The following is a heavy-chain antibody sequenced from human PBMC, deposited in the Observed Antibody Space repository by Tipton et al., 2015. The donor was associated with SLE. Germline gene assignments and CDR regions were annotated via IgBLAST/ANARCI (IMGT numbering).Heavy chain of an antibody. CDR2: IYFTGST. CDR1: GGSFSGNF. V-gene: IGHV4-34*01. Sequence: TLSLTCAVYGGSFSGNFWNWIRQSPGKGLEWIGYIYFTGSTNYNPSLKSRVTISVDTSKNQFSLKLSSVTAADTAVYYCARGVGYYYYMDVWGKGTTVTVSS. CDR3: ARGVGYYYYMDV. J-gene: IGHJ6*03. D-gene: IGHD1-26*01.